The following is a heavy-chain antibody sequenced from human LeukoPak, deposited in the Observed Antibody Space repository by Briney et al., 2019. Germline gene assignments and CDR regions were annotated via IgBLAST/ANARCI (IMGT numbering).Heavy chain of an antibody. Sequence: SPLSASGGNTYYADSVKGRLTISRDISKNTLYLQLTSLRADDTAVYYCAKDGLVGATDWFDCWGQGTLVTVSS. J-gene: IGHJ4*02. D-gene: IGHD1-26*01. CDR2: LSASGGNT. CDR3: AKDGLVGATDWFDC. V-gene: IGHV3-23*01.